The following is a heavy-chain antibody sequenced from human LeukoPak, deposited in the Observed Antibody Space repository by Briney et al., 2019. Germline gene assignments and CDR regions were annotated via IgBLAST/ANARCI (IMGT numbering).Heavy chain of an antibody. CDR1: GFTFSSYA. CDR2: MSYDGSNK. D-gene: IGHD4-17*01. Sequence: PRGSLRLSCAASGFTFSSYAMHWVRQAPGKGLEWVSVMSYDGSNKYYADSVKGRFTISRDNSKNTLYLQMTSLRAEDTAVYYRARDGDPTGHFDDWGQGTLVTVSS. J-gene: IGHJ4*02. CDR3: ARDGDPTGHFDD. V-gene: IGHV3-30-3*01.